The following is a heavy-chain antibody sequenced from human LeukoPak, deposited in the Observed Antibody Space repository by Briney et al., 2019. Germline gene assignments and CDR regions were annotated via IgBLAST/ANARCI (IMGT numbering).Heavy chain of an antibody. Sequence: PGESLTLSCAASGFSFSSYAMNWVRQPPGKGLEWVSIIFGNGDTTYYADSVKGRFTVSRDNSKDPLYLQMNDLRPDDTVIYYCAKRNTMGRGGPCFDYWGQGLLVTVSS. J-gene: IGHJ4*02. CDR2: IFGNGDTT. CDR1: GFSFSSYA. V-gene: IGHV3-23*01. CDR3: AKRNTMGRGGPCFDY. D-gene: IGHD3-10*01.